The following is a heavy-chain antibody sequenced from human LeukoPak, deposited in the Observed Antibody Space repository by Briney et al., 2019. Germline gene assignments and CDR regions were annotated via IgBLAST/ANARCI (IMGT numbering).Heavy chain of an antibody. V-gene: IGHV1-69*04. J-gene: IGHJ4*02. CDR3: ARDEEGIFQPFDY. CDR1: GYTFSSYA. D-gene: IGHD3-9*01. CDR2: IIPILGIA. Sequence: GASVKVSCKASGYTFSSYAISWVRQAPGQGLEWMGRIIPILGIANYAQKFQGRVTITADKSTSTAYMELSSLRSEDTAVYYCARDEEGIFQPFDYWGQGTLVTVSS.